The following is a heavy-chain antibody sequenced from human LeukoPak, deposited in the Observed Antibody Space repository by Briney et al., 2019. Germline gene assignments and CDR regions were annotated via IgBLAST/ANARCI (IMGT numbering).Heavy chain of an antibody. CDR1: GFTFSTYT. Sequence: GVSLRLSCAASGFTFSTYTMNWVRQAPGKGLEWVSSISSSSTYIYYADSVKGRFTISRDNAKNSLYLQMNSLRAEDTAVYYCASARYSENWGQGTLVTVSS. CDR3: ASARYSEN. CDR2: ISSSSTYI. V-gene: IGHV3-21*01. D-gene: IGHD1-26*01. J-gene: IGHJ4*02.